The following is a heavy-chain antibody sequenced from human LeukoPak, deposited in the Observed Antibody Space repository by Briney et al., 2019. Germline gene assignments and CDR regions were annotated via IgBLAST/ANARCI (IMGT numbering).Heavy chain of an antibody. CDR2: ISSSSSYI. V-gene: IGHV3-21*01. CDR1: GFTFSSYS. Sequence: PGGSLRLSCAASGFTFSSYSMNWVRQAPGKGLEWVSSISSSSSYIYYADSVKGRFTISRDNAKNSLYLQMNSLRAEDTAVYYCARDVFNWNDGEDYWGQGTLVTVSS. D-gene: IGHD1-1*01. J-gene: IGHJ4*02. CDR3: ARDVFNWNDGEDY.